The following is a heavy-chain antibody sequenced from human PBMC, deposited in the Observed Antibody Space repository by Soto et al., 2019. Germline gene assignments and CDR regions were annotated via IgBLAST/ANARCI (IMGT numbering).Heavy chain of an antibody. CDR2: ISGSGGST. CDR1: GFTFSSYA. J-gene: IGHJ3*02. V-gene: IGHV3-23*01. D-gene: IGHD3-10*01. CDR3: AKDVLSLLSAFDI. Sequence: GESLKISCAASGFTFSSYAMSWVRQAPGKGLEWVSAISGSGGSTYYADSVKGRFTISRDNSKNTLYLQMNSLRAEDTAVYYCAKDVLSLLSAFDIWGQGTMVTVSS.